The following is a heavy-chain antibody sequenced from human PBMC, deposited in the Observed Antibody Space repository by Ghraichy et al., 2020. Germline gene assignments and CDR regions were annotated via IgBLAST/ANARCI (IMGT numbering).Heavy chain of an antibody. CDR1: GGTFSSYA. J-gene: IGHJ2*01. CDR2: IIPIFGTA. V-gene: IGHV1-69*13. Sequence: SVKVSCKASGGTFSSYAISWVRQAPGQGLEWMGGIIPIFGTANYAQKFQGRVTITADESTSTAYMELSSLRSEDTAVYYCARAPTTGSTCDWYCDLWGRGTLVTVSS. D-gene: IGHD3-10*01. CDR3: ARAPTTGSTCDWYCDL.